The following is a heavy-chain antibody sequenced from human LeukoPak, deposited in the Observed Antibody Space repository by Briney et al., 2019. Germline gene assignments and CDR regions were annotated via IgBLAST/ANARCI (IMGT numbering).Heavy chain of an antibody. D-gene: IGHD2/OR15-2a*01. CDR1: GFTFTTYA. CDR3: AREYWYCLD. CDR2: IREDESER. J-gene: IGHJ4*02. Sequence: GGSLRLSCVASGFTFTTYAMDWVRQAPGKGLEWVANIREDESERNYVDSVRGRFTISRDNAWNSLYLQMDSLRPEDTAVYYCAREYWYCLDWGRGTLVTVSS. V-gene: IGHV3-7*01.